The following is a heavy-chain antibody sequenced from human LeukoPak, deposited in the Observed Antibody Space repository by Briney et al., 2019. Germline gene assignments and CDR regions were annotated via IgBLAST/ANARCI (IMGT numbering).Heavy chain of an antibody. Sequence: PGGSLRLFCAASGFTFSSYGMHGVRQAPGKGLEGMAYIWYDGSNKYYADSVKGRFTISRANSKNTLYLQMNSLGAEDTAVYYCARAQPGTGWYSFDYWGQGTLVTVSS. CDR1: GFTFSSYG. CDR2: IWYDGSNK. D-gene: IGHD6-19*01. CDR3: ARAQPGTGWYSFDY. V-gene: IGHV3-33*01. J-gene: IGHJ4*02.